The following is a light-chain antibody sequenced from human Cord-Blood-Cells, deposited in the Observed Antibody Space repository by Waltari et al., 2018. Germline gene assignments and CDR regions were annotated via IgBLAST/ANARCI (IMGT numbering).Light chain of an antibody. CDR1: QSISSY. CDR3: QQSYSTPYS. Sequence: DIQMTQSPSSLSASVGDRVTITCRASQSISSYLNWYQQKPGKAPKLLIYAASSLQSGVPSRFSATASGTDFPLTISSLQPEDFATYYCQQSYSTPYSFGQGTKLEIK. J-gene: IGKJ2*03. V-gene: IGKV1-39*01. CDR2: AAS.